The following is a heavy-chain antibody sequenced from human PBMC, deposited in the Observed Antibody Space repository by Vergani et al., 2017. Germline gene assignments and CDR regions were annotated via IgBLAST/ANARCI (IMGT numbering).Heavy chain of an antibody. CDR1: GFTFSNAW. J-gene: IGHJ4*02. D-gene: IGHD3-9*01. Sequence: EVQLVESGGGLVKPGGSLRLSCAASGFTFSNAWMSWVRQAPGKGLEWVGRIKSKTDGGTTDYAAPVKGRFTISRDESKNTLYLQMNSLKTEDTAVYYCTTIEPAFYYDILTGTDYWGQGTLVTVSS. V-gene: IGHV3-15*01. CDR2: IKSKTDGGTT. CDR3: TTIEPAFYYDILTGTDY.